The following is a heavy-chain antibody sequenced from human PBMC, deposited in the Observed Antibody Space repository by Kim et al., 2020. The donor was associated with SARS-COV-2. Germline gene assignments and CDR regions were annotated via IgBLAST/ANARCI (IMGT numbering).Heavy chain of an antibody. D-gene: IGHD2-15*01. V-gene: IGHV3-30*02. CDR3: VKEAAFTTVVVDYYFDY. Sequence: GKGRFTIARDNSKNTLYLQMNSLTTEDTALYYCVKEAAFTTVVVDYYFDYWGQGTLVTVSS. J-gene: IGHJ4*02.